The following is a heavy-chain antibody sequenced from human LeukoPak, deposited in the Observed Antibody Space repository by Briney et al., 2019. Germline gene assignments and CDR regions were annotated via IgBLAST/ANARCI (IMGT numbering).Heavy chain of an antibody. J-gene: IGHJ4*02. CDR1: GFTFSSYA. Sequence: PGGSLRLSCAASGFTFSSYAMSWVRQAPGKGLEWVSAISGSGASTYYADSVKGRFTISRDNSKNTLYLQMNSLRAEDTAVYYCAKDGSTIFGVVIKPPDYWGQGTLVTVSS. V-gene: IGHV3-23*01. CDR2: ISGSGAST. D-gene: IGHD3-3*01. CDR3: AKDGSTIFGVVIKPPDY.